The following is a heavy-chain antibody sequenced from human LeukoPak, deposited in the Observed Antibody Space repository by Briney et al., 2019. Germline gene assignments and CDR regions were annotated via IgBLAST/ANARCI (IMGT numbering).Heavy chain of an antibody. CDR1: GGSISSGDYY. CDR2: IYYSGST. Sequence: SETLSLTCTVSGGSISSGDYYWSWIRQPPGKSLEWIGYIYYSGSTYYNPSLKSRVTISVDTSKNQFSLKLSSVTAADTAVYYCARKPLFRYFDWYRWGQGTLVTVSS. V-gene: IGHV4-30-4*01. J-gene: IGHJ4*02. CDR3: ARKPLFRYFDWYR. D-gene: IGHD3-9*01.